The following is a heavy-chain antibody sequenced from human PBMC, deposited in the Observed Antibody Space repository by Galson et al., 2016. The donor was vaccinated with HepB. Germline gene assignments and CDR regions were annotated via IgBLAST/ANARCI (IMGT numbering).Heavy chain of an antibody. CDR1: GFSFSSFA. Sequence: SLRLSCAASGFSFSSFAMSWVRQAPGQGLEWVSAISGNGVTTYYADSVRGRFTISRDNSRDTVYQQMNVLSAGDTAVYYCGKSFFSGGSIVRFSDYWGQGALVTVSP. V-gene: IGHV3-23*01. CDR3: GKSFFSGGSIVRFSDY. D-gene: IGHD3-16*02. CDR2: ISGNGVTT. J-gene: IGHJ4*02.